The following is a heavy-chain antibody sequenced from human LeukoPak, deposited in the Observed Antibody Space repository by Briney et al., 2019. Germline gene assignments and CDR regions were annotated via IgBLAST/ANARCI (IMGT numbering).Heavy chain of an antibody. V-gene: IGHV3-21*01. CDR2: ISSSSSYI. J-gene: IGHJ4*02. CDR1: GFTFSSYS. Sequence: GGSLRLSCAASGFTFSSYSMNWVRQAPGKGLEWVSSISSSSSYIYYADSVKGRFTISRDNAKNSLYLQMNSLRAEDTAVYYCARVSGSDYDSSGPGVFDYWGQGTLVTVSS. D-gene: IGHD3-22*01. CDR3: ARVSGSDYDSSGPGVFDY.